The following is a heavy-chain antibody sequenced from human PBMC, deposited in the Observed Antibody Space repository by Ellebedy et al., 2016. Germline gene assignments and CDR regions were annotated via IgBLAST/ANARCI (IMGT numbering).Heavy chain of an antibody. Sequence: GESLKISXAASGFTVSNNYMTWVRQAPGKGLEWVSVIYSGGSSYYADSVEGRFTISRDSSKNTLYLQMNNVRAEDTVVYYCATRHFGGYDVWGRGTMVTVSS. CDR1: GFTVSNNY. V-gene: IGHV3-53*01. CDR3: ATRHFGGYDV. D-gene: IGHD3-22*01. CDR2: IYSGGSS. J-gene: IGHJ3*01.